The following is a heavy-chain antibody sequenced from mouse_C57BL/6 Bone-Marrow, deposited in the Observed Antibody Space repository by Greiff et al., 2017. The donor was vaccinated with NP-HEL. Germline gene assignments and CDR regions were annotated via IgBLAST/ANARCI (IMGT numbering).Heavy chain of an antibody. V-gene: IGHV5-12*01. CDR1: GFTFSDYY. D-gene: IGHD2-12*01. CDR2: ISNGGGST. J-gene: IGHJ3*01. Sequence: EVKLMESGGGLVQPGGSLKLSCAASGFTFSDYYMYWVRQTPEKRLEWVAYISNGGGSTYYPDTVKGRFTISRDNAKNTLYLQMSRLKSADTAMYYCARHEDDGFAYWGQGTLVTVSA. CDR3: ARHEDDGFAY.